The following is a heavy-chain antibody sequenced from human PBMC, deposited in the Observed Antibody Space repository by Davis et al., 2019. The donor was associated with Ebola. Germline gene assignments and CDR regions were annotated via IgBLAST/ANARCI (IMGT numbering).Heavy chain of an antibody. D-gene: IGHD2-8*01. V-gene: IGHV1-2*02. Sequence: ASVKVSCKASGYNFTGYYMHWVRQAPGQGLEWMGWINPDAGDTNVAQKFQGRVTMTRDTSISPAYMEVSRMRSDDTAVYYCARGDPLLTMYAAYYGIDVWGQGTTVTVAS. J-gene: IGHJ6*02. CDR1: GYNFTGYY. CDR2: INPDAGDT. CDR3: ARGDPLLTMYAAYYGIDV.